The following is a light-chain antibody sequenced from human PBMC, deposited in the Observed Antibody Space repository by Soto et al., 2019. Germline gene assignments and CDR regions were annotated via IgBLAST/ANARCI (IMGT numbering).Light chain of an antibody. CDR2: DAS. J-gene: IGKJ2*01. V-gene: IGKV1-5*01. CDR3: QQYNSYSRYT. Sequence: DIQMTQSPSTLSASVGDRVTITCRASQSISSWLAWYQQKPGKAPKLLIYDASSLESGVPSRFSGSGSGTEFTLTISSLPPDDFATYYCQQYNSYSRYTFGQGTKLESK. CDR1: QSISSW.